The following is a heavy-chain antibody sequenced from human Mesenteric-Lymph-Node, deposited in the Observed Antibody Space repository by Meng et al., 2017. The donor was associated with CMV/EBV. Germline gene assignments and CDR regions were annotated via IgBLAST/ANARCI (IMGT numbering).Heavy chain of an antibody. CDR3: AYFGDLPPLW. CDR2: TYYRSESYN. CDR1: DASTSSSNAS. V-gene: IGHV6-1*02. D-gene: IGHD3-16*01. J-gene: IGHJ4*03. Sequence: LQHPAQVQMKPSQTLSVTPTPSDASTSSSNASGNWVRQSPSRGLEWLGRTYYRSESYNDYAVSVKSRISVNLDTSKIQLSLHLNFVTPEDTAVYYCAYFGDLPPLWWGHGTLVTVAS.